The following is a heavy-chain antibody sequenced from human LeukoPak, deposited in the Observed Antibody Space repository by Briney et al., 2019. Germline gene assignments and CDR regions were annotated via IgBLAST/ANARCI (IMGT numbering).Heavy chain of an antibody. V-gene: IGHV4-61*01. Sequence: SETLSLTCTVSGGSVSSGSYYWSWIRQPPGKGLEWIGYIYYSGSTNYNPSLKSRVTISVDTSKNQFSLKLSSVTAADTAVYYCASGLTGYDYWGQGTLVTVSS. CDR3: ASGLTGYDY. D-gene: IGHD3-9*01. CDR1: GGSVSSGSYY. CDR2: IYYSGST. J-gene: IGHJ4*02.